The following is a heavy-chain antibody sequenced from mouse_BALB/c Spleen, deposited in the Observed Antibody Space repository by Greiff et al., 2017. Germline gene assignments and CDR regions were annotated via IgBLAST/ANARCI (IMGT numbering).Heavy chain of an antibody. CDR2: ILPGSGST. CDR3: AERGLLRDY. D-gene: IGHD1-1*01. CDR1: GYTFSSYW. V-gene: IGHV1-9*01. Sequence: LEESGAELMKPGASVKISCTATGYTFSSYWIEWVKQRPGHGLEWIGEILPGSGSTNYNEKFKGKATFTADTSSNTAYMQLSSLASEDSAVYYCAERGLLRDYWGQGTTLTVSS. J-gene: IGHJ2*01.